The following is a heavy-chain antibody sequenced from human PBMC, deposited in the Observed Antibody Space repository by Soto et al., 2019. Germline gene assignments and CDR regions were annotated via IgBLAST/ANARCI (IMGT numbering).Heavy chain of an antibody. V-gene: IGHV4-4*02. D-gene: IGHD5-12*01. CDR1: GGSISSSNW. CDR2: IYHSGST. Sequence: SETLSLTCAVSGGSISSSNWWSWVRQPPGKGLEWIGEIYHSGSTNYNPSLKSRVTISVDKSKNQFSLKLSSVTAADTAVYYCARGGGWLQFNYFDYWGQGTLVTVPQ. CDR3: ARGGGWLQFNYFDY. J-gene: IGHJ4*02.